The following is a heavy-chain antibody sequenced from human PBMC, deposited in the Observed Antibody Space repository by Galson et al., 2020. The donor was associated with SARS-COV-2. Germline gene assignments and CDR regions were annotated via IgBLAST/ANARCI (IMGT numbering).Heavy chain of an antibody. D-gene: IGHD3-16*02. CDR2: IVVGSGNT. J-gene: IGHJ5*02. V-gene: IGHV1-58*02. CDR3: AAVGIEYDYVWGSYRPSWFDP. Sequence: SVKVSCKASGFTFTSSAMQWVRQARGQRLEWIGWIVVGSGNTTYAQKFQERVTITRDMSTSTAYMELSSLRSEDTAVYYCAAVGIEYDYVWGSYRPSWFDPWGQGTLVTVSS. CDR1: GFTFTSSA.